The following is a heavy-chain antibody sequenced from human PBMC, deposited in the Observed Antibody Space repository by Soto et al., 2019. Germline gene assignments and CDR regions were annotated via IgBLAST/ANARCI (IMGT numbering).Heavy chain of an antibody. V-gene: IGHV4-4*02. CDR1: SISISSSNL. D-gene: IGHD2-2*01. CDR3: VREAVVVPGGDDYYYYMDV. CDR2: IHHRRST. J-gene: IGHJ6*03. Sequence: SETLSLTCAVSSISISSSNLWGWVRQPPGKGLEWVGGIHHRRSTTYNSSLNRRVTISVDKSNNQISLKLLPVTAADTSAYYVVREAVVVPGGDDYYYYMDVWGKGTTVNVSS.